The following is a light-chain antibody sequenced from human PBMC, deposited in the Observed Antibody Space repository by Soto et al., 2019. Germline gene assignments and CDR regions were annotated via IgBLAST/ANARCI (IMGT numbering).Light chain of an antibody. Sequence: QSVLTQPPSVSGAPGQSVTISCTGTSSNIGAGYDIHWYQQPPGTAPKLVIYNNHNRPSGLPDRFSGSKSGTSGSLAITGLQAEDEADYFCQSYDGTLTGVIFGGGTKLTVL. V-gene: IGLV1-40*01. CDR1: SSNIGAGYD. CDR2: NNH. CDR3: QSYDGTLTGVI. J-gene: IGLJ2*01.